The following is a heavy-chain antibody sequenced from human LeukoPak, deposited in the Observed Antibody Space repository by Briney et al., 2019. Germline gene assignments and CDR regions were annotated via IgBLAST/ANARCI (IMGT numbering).Heavy chain of an antibody. CDR1: GFTFDDYA. CDR3: AKKCGVYYDYVWGT. D-gene: IGHD3-16*01. V-gene: IGHV3-9*01. CDR2: ISWNSGSI. J-gene: IGHJ5*02. Sequence: GGSLRLSCAASGFTFDDYAMHRVRQAPGKGLEWVSGISWNSGSIGYADSVKGRFTISRDNSKNTLYLQMNSLRAEDTAVYYCAKKCGVYYDYVWGTWGQGTLVTVSS.